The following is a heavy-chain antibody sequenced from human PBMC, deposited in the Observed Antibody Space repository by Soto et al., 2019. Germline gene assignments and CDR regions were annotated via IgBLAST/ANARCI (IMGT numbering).Heavy chain of an antibody. CDR2: IWYDGSNK. Sequence: GGSLRLSCAASGFTFSSYGMHWVRQAPGKGLEWVAVIWYDGSNKYYADSVKGRFTISRDNSKNTLYLQMNSLRAEDTAVYYCARDSSSLNYYYGMDVWGQGTTVTVSS. CDR1: GFTFSSYG. J-gene: IGHJ6*02. V-gene: IGHV3-33*01. D-gene: IGHD6-13*01. CDR3: ARDSSSLNYYYGMDV.